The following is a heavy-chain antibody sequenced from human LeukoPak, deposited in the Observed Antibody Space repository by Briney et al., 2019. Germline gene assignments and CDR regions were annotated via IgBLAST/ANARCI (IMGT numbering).Heavy chain of an antibody. CDR3: AREDPQTTVPEGLDV. Sequence: SETLSLTCTVSGGSTSNYFCTWLRQSAGKGLEWIGRIHTSGSTNYNPSLKSRVSMSVDTSKNQFSLRLSSVTAADTAVYYCAREDPQTTVPEGLDVWGQGTTVTVSS. V-gene: IGHV4-4*07. J-gene: IGHJ6*02. CDR1: GGSTSNYF. CDR2: IHTSGST. D-gene: IGHD4-17*01.